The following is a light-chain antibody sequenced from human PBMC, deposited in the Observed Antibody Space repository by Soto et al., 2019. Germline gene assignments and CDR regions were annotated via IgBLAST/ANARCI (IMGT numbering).Light chain of an antibody. CDR1: QSVTSSY. V-gene: IGKV3-20*01. J-gene: IGKJ4*01. CDR3: KEMGRSRPHG. CDR2: GAS. Sequence: EIVLTQTPGTLSLSPGERASLSCRASQSVTSSYLAWYQQKPGQAPRLLIYGASSRATGIPDRFRGSGSRTDVSRTMSRFFRADVAVDYCKEMGRSRPHGFGAGTKVDIK.